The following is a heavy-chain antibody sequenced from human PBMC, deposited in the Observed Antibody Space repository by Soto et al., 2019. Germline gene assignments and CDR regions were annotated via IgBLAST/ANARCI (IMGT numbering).Heavy chain of an antibody. CDR1: GFTFSTYV. J-gene: IGHJ6*02. Sequence: GGSLRLSCAASGFTFSTYVMHWVRQAPGKGLEWVAHISSDGNNKYYADSVKGRFTISRDNSKNTLYLQMNSLRAEDTAVYYCAKDLTIAAYYYYYGMDVWGQGTTVTVSS. V-gene: IGHV3-30*18. D-gene: IGHD6-13*01. CDR3: AKDLTIAAYYYYYGMDV. CDR2: ISSDGNNK.